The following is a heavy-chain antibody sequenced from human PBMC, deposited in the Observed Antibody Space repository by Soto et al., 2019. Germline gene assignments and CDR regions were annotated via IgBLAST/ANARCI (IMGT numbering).Heavy chain of an antibody. J-gene: IGHJ4*02. CDR1: GGTFNTYA. V-gene: IGHV1-69*01. CDR3: AKAAGDH. CDR2: IIPIFGIK. D-gene: IGHD6-25*01. Sequence: QMQLVQSGAEVKERGYSVKISCKTSGGTFNTYALTWVRQAPGQGLEWIGGIIPIFGIKNVAHRFQGRVTINADDSLNTAYMEMTSLRSDDTAVYYCAKAAGDHWGQGTLVTVTS.